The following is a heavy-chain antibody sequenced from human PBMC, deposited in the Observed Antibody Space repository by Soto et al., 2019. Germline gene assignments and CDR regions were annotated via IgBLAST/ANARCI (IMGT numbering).Heavy chain of an antibody. CDR2: INPYGGAA. Sequence: ASVKVSWKVSGYTLTELSMHWVRQAPGQGLEWMGIINPYGGAATYAEKFQGRVTMTRDTSTATDYMELSSLRSEDTAMYYCARDPSHSSAYWWLDYWGQGTQVTVS. CDR1: GYTLTELS. CDR3: ARDPSHSSAYWWLDY. J-gene: IGHJ4*02. V-gene: IGHV1-46*01. D-gene: IGHD3-22*01.